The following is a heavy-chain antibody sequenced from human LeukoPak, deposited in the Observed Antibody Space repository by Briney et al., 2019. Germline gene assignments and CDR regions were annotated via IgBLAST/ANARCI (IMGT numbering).Heavy chain of an antibody. D-gene: IGHD3-3*01. J-gene: IGHJ4*02. Sequence: KASETLSLTCTVSGGSISSYYWSWIRQPPGKGLEWIGYIYYSGSTYYNPSLKSRVTISVDTSKNQFSLKLSSVTAADTAVYYCASSITIFGVVTYFDYWGQGTLVTVSS. V-gene: IGHV4-59*08. CDR2: IYYSGST. CDR1: GGSISSYY. CDR3: ASSITIFGVVTYFDY.